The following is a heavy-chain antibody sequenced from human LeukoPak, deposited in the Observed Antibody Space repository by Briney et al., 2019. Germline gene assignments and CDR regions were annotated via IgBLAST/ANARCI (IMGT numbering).Heavy chain of an antibody. V-gene: IGHV4-59*01. D-gene: IGHD2-21*02. CDR2: IYYSGST. J-gene: IGHJ4*02. CDR3: ARAAEGTALAYCGGDCYPPVDY. Sequence: SETLSLTCTVSGGSISSYYWSWIRQPPGKGLEWIGYIYYSGSTNYNPSLKSRVTISVDTSKNQFSLKLSSETAADTAVYYCARAAEGTALAYCGGDCYPPVDYWGQGTLVTVSS. CDR1: GGSISSYY.